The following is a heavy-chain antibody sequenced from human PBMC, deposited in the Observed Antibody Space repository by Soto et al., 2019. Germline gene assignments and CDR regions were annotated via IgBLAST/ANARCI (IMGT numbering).Heavy chain of an antibody. D-gene: IGHD6-19*01. CDR1: GFRFSSYG. CDR3: TNPRASLQWPHFDP. J-gene: IGHJ5*02. CDR2: ISNDGSNT. Sequence: GGSLRLSCRTSGFRFSSYGMHWVGQAPGKGPEWVAFISNDGSNTEYADSVRGRFTVSRDNSRNTLFLQMDSLRPDDTAVYYCTNPRASLQWPHFDPRGHRTQLPVSS. V-gene: IGHV3-30*18.